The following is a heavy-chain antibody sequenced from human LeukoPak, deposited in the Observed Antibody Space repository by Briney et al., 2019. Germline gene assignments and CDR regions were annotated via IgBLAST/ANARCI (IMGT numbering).Heavy chain of an antibody. Sequence: SETLTLTCTVSGGSISSYYWSWIRQPPGKGLEGIGYIYYSGSTNYNPSLKSRVTISVDTSKNQFSLKLSSVTAADTAVYYCAREVPVITFGGVIVTPDYWGQGTLVTVSS. D-gene: IGHD3-16*02. J-gene: IGHJ4*02. V-gene: IGHV4-59*01. CDR3: AREVPVITFGGVIVTPDY. CDR1: GGSISSYY. CDR2: IYYSGST.